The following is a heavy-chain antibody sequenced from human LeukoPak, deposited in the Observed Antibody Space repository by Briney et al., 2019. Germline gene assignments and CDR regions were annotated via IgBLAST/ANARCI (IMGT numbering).Heavy chain of an antibody. J-gene: IGHJ4*02. CDR3: ARANRLSLAVAGAY. Sequence: ASVKVSCKASGYTFTSYGISWVRQAPGQGLEWMGWISAYNGNTNYAQKLQGRVTMTTDTSTSAAYMELGSLRSDDTAVYYCARANRLSLAVAGAYWGQGTLVTVSS. D-gene: IGHD6-19*01. CDR1: GYTFTSYG. V-gene: IGHV1-18*01. CDR2: ISAYNGNT.